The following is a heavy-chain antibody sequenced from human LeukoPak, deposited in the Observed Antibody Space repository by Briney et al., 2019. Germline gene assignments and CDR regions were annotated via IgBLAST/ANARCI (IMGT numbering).Heavy chain of an antibody. D-gene: IGHD5-24*01. CDR3: AKDSRGWLQSGDYFDY. CDR1: GFTFSSYA. J-gene: IGHJ4*02. Sequence: GGSLRLSCAASGFTFSSYAMSWVRQTPGKGLEWVSGMSGSGGSTYYADSVKGRFTISRDYSKNILYLQMGSLSAEDTAVYYCAKDSRGWLQSGDYFDYWGQGTLVTVSS. V-gene: IGHV3-23*01. CDR2: MSGSGGST.